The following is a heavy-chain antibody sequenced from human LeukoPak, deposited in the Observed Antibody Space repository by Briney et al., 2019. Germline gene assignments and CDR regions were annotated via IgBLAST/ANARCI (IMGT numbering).Heavy chain of an antibody. D-gene: IGHD4-17*01. CDR2: IIPILGIA. CDR3: ARSGTTVTTWHY. J-gene: IGHJ4*02. CDR1: GGTFSGYA. Sequence: SVKVSCKASGGTFSGYAISWVRQAPGQGLEWMGRIIPILGIANYAQKFQGRVTITADKSTSTAYMELSSLRSEDTAVYYCARSGTTVTTWHYWGQGTLVTVSS. V-gene: IGHV1-69*04.